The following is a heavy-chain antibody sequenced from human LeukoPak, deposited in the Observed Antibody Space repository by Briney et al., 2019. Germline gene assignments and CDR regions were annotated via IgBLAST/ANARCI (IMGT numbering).Heavy chain of an antibody. Sequence: GGSLRLSCAASGFTFSSYSMNWVRQAPGKGLEWVSSISSSSSYIYYADSVKGRFTISRDNARNSLYLQMNSLRAEDTAVYYCARDVSGSSSWVRFDYWGQGTLVTVSS. CDR3: ARDVSGSSSWVRFDY. CDR1: GFTFSSYS. V-gene: IGHV3-21*01. D-gene: IGHD6-13*01. CDR2: ISSSSSYI. J-gene: IGHJ4*02.